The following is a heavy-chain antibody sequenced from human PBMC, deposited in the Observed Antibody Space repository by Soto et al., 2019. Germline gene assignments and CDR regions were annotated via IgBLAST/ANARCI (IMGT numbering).Heavy chain of an antibody. D-gene: IGHD4-17*01. CDR2: ISISGSNK. J-gene: IGHJ6*02. V-gene: IGHV3-48*03. CDR3: ARDGSTGTTNYYYAMDV. Sequence: PGGSLRLSCVASGFTLGSYHMDWVRQAPGKGLEWVSYISISGSNKFYADSVKGRFTISRDNAKNSLYLQMDSLRAEDTAVYYCARDGSTGTTNYYYAMDVWGQGTTVTVSS. CDR1: GFTLGSYH.